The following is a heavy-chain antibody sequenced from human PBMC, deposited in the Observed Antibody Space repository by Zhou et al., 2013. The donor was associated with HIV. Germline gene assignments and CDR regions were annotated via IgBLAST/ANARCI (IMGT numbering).Heavy chain of an antibody. CDR3: ARDPGNWGNYYYHMDV. Sequence: QVQLHESGPGLVKPSETLSLICTVSGGSMSSSTYYWGWIRQPPGKGLEWIGSIYYSGSTYYNPSLNSRVTISVDTSKNQFSLKLSSVTAADTAVFYCARDPGNWGNYYYHMDVWGKGTTVTVSS. V-gene: IGHV4-39*02. D-gene: IGHD7-27*01. J-gene: IGHJ6*03. CDR1: GGSMSSSTYY. CDR2: IYYSGST.